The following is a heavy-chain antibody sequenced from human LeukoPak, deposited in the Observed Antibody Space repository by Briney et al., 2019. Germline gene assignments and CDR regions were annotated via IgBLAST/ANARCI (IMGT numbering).Heavy chain of an antibody. D-gene: IGHD6-19*01. CDR2: ISGSGGST. V-gene: IGHV3-23*01. Sequence: GGSLRLSCAASGFTFSSYAMSWVRQAPGKGLEWVSAISGSGGSTYYADSMKGRFTISRDNSKNTLYLQMNSLRAEDTAVYYCAKVGHRAVADPYDYWGQGTLATVSS. J-gene: IGHJ4*02. CDR3: AKVGHRAVADPYDY. CDR1: GFTFSSYA.